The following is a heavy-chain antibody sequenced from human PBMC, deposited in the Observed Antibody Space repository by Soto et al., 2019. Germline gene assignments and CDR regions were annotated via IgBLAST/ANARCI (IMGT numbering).Heavy chain of an antibody. CDR1: GGSINTFY. CDR3: AREGSYSAYNFAHGIQLWSFDF. D-gene: IGHD5-12*01. J-gene: IGHJ4*02. Sequence: SETLSLTCTVSGGSINTFYWSWVRQPAGKGLEWIGRIFSSGSTSFNPSLESRVAMSVDTSKSHFSLNLSSVTAADMAVYYCAREGSYSAYNFAHGIQLWSFDFWGQGALVTVSS. V-gene: IGHV4-4*07. CDR2: IFSSGST.